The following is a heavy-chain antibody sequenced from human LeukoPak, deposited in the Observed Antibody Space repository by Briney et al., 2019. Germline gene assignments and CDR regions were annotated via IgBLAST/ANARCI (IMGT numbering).Heavy chain of an antibody. CDR1: GGSISSYY. Sequence: PSETLSLTCTVSGGSISSYYWSWIRQPAGKGLEWIGYIFYNEGTSYNPSLKSRVTISVDTSNNQFSLKVNSVTAADTAMYYCVKSNSRYQPWTLDIWGRGTMVTVSS. D-gene: IGHD2-2*01. V-gene: IGHV4-59*01. CDR2: IFYNEGT. CDR3: VKSNSRYQPWTLDI. J-gene: IGHJ3*02.